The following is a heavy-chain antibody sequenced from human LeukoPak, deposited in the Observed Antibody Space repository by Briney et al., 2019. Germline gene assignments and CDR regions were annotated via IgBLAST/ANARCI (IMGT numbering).Heavy chain of an antibody. CDR1: GYTFTSYY. CDR2: INPSDRST. J-gene: IGHJ4*02. CDR3: ARGNNYAYRGGDYRGGDY. Sequence: ASVKVSCKASGYTFTSYYMQWVRQAPGQGLEWMGIINPSDRSTSYAQKFQGRVTMTRVTSTSTVYMELSSLRSEDTAVYYCARGNNYAYRGGDYRGGDYWGQGTLVTVSS. D-gene: IGHD4-17*01. V-gene: IGHV1-46*01.